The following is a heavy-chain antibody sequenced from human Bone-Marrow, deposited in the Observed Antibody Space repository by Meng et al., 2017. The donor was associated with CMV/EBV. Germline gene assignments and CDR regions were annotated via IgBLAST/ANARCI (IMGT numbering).Heavy chain of an antibody. CDR1: GFTFSSYE. CDR2: ISSSGSTI. V-gene: IGHV3-48*03. CDR3: ARDGACGGDCYHSGYYYYGMDV. J-gene: IGHJ6*02. D-gene: IGHD2-21*01. Sequence: GESLKISCAASGFTFSSYEMNWVRQAPGKGLEWVSYISSSGSTIYYADSVKGRFTISRDNAKNSLYLQMNSLRAEDTAVYYCARDGACGGDCYHSGYYYYGMDVWGQGTTVTVSS.